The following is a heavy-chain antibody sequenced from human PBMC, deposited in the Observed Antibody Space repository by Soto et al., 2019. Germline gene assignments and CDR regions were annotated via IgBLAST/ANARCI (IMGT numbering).Heavy chain of an antibody. CDR2: IYYNGNT. V-gene: IGHV4-59*01. CDR1: GDSISDYY. J-gene: IGHJ3*01. Sequence: QVQLLASGPGLVKPSETLSLTCTVSGDSISDYYWSWIRQPPGKGLEWIGYIYYNGNTNYNPSLQSRVTMSVDTSKNQFSLRLRSVTAADTALYYCARDVGGTVTLEAAFDFGGQGTMFTVS. CDR3: ARDVGGTVTLEAAFDF. D-gene: IGHD4-17*01.